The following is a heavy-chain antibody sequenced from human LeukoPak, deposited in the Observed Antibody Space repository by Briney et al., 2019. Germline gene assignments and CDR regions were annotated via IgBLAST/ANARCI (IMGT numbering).Heavy chain of an antibody. V-gene: IGHV1-46*01. D-gene: IGHD3-16*02. J-gene: IGHJ4*02. CDR2: INPTADQT. CDR3: ARELSPTLYFDY. Sequence: GASVKVSCKASGYMFSRYFIHWVRRAPGQGLEYVGVINPTADQTTYAQKFQGRVTVTRDMSTNTVYMELSGLRSEDTAMYYCARELSPTLYFDYWGQGTLVTVSS. CDR1: GYMFSRYF.